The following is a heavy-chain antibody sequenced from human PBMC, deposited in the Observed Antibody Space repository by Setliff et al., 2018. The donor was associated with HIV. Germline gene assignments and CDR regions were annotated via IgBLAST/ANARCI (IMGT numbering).Heavy chain of an antibody. CDR1: GFTFNTYG. CDR2: IKSKTNNYGT. J-gene: IGHJ4*02. CDR3: VRAAAGLDI. D-gene: IGHD6-25*01. Sequence: GGSLRLSCAASGFTFNTYGMNWVRQAPGKGLEWVSLMGGIKSKTNNYGTAYAASVKGRFTISRDDSKKTAYLQMNNLKADDTAVYYRVRAAAGLDIWGQGSRVTVSS. V-gene: IGHV3-73*01.